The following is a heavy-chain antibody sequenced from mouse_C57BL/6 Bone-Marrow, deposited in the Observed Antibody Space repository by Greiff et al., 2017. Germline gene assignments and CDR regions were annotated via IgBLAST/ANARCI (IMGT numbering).Heavy chain of an antibody. D-gene: IGHD1-1*01. Sequence: ESGPGLVKPSQSLSLTCSVTGYSITSGYYWNWIRQFPGNKLEWMGYISYDGSNNYNPSLKNRISITRDTSKNQFFLKLNSVTTEDTATYYCARAFYYGSSYLFAYWGQGTLVTVSA. CDR1: GYSITSGYY. CDR2: ISYDGSN. V-gene: IGHV3-6*01. J-gene: IGHJ3*01. CDR3: ARAFYYGSSYLFAY.